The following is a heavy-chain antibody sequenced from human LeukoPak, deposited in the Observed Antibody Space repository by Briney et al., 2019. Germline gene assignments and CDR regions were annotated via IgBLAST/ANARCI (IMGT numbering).Heavy chain of an antibody. Sequence: PGGSLRLSCAASGFTFSSYWMSWVRQAPGKWLEWVANIKRDGSEKYYVDSVKGRFTISRDNAKNSLYLQMNSLRAEDTAVYYCAPDDNSGSDYWGQGTLVTVSS. V-gene: IGHV3-7*01. D-gene: IGHD3-22*01. CDR3: APDDNSGSDY. CDR1: GFTFSSYW. CDR2: IKRDGSEK. J-gene: IGHJ4*02.